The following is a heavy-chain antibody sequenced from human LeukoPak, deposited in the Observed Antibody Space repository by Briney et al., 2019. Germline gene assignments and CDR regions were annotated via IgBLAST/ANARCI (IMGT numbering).Heavy chain of an antibody. D-gene: IGHD4-17*01. CDR2: IMPLFGTA. J-gene: IGHJ5*02. CDR3: ARYVHGDYGSGWFDP. V-gene: IGHV1-69*05. Sequence: SVNVSCKTSGGTFNNSAISWVRQAPGQGLEWLGGIMPLFGTAGYAQKFQGRVTITKDESTRTVYLELTSLTSDDTAVYYCARYVHGDYGSGWFDPWGQGTLVSVSS. CDR1: GGTFNNSA.